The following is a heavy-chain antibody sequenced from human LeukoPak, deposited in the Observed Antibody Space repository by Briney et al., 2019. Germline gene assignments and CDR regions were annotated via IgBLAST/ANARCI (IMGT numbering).Heavy chain of an antibody. D-gene: IGHD3-16*01. CDR3: ARSLGVRYYFDY. CDR1: GFTFSSYA. J-gene: IGHJ4*02. V-gene: IGHV3-30*04. CDR2: ISYDGSNK. Sequence: GGSLRLSCAASGFTFSSYAMHWVRQAPGKGLEWVAVISYDGSNKYYADSVKGRFTISRDNSKNTLYLQMNSLRAEDTAVYYCARSLGVRYYFDYWGQGTLVTVSS.